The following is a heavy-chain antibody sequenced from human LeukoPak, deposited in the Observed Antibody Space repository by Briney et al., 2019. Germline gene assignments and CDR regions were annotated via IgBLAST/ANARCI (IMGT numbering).Heavy chain of an antibody. J-gene: IGHJ4*02. Sequence: SVKVSCKASGGTFSSYAISWVRQAPGQGLEWMGGIIPIFGTANYAQKFQGRVTITADESTSTAYMELSSLRSEDTAVYYCARAGEPYDILTGSFDYWGQGTLVTVSS. CDR3: ARAGEPYDILTGSFDY. CDR1: GGTFSSYA. D-gene: IGHD3-9*01. V-gene: IGHV1-69*13. CDR2: IIPIFGTA.